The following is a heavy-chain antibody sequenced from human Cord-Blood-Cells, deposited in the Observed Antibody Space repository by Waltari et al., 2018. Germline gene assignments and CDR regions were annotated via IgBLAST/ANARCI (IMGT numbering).Heavy chain of an antibody. V-gene: IGHV4-34*01. CDR1: GGSFSGYY. D-gene: IGHD6-13*01. CDR2: INHSGST. Sequence: QVQLQQWGAGLLKPSETLSLTCAVYGGSFSGYYWSWIRQPPGKGLEWIGEINHSGSTNYNPSLKSRGTISVDTSKNQFSLKLSSVTAADTAVYYCARAPVRIAAADDGFDYWGQGTLVTVSS. J-gene: IGHJ4*02. CDR3: ARAPVRIAAADDGFDY.